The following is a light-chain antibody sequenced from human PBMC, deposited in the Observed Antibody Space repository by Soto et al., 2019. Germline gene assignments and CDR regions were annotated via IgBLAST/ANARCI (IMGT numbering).Light chain of an antibody. CDR3: QQRSNWPPIT. V-gene: IGKV3-11*01. Sequence: EIVLTQSPGTLSLSPGERATLSCRASQSISNNYLAWYQQKPGQAPRLLIYDASNRATGIPARFSGSGSGTDFTLTISSLEPEDFAVYYCQQRSNWPPITFGQGTRLE. CDR2: DAS. CDR1: QSISNNY. J-gene: IGKJ5*01.